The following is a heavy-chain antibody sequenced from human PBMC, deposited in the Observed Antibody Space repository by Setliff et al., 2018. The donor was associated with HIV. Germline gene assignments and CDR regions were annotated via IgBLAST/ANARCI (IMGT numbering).Heavy chain of an antibody. CDR2: IVVGRGNT. D-gene: IGHD6-19*01. J-gene: IGHJ3*02. CDR1: GFTFTDSA. V-gene: IGHV1-58*01. CDR3: AKDLQWLVLLHAVAFDI. Sequence: SVKVSCKASGFTFTDSAVQWVRQTRGQRLEWIGWIVVGRGNTNYAQQFQGRVTITRDMSTSTAYMELSSLRSEDTAVYYCAKDLQWLVLLHAVAFDIWGQGTMVTVSS.